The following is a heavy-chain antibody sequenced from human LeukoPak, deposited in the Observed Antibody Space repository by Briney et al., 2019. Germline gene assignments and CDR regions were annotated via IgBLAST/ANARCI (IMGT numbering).Heavy chain of an antibody. CDR3: ARQEYGMDV. Sequence: GGSLRLSCAASGFTFADYGMNWVRQGPGKGLEWVSGINWNGGTTAYADSVKGRFTISRDNAKNSLYLQMNSLRAEDTALYYCARQEYGMDVWGQGTTVTVSS. V-gene: IGHV3-20*04. CDR1: GFTFADYG. CDR2: INWNGGTT. J-gene: IGHJ6*02.